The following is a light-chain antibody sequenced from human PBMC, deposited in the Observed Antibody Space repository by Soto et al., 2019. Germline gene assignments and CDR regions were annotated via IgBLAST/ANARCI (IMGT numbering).Light chain of an antibody. Sequence: IVLTQSPGTLSLSPGERATLSCRASQSVSNNYLAWYQQKPGQAPRLLIYGASNRATGIPDRFSGSGSGTDFTLTISRLEPEDFAVYYCQQYGSSLGVTFGGGTKVDIK. CDR3: QQYGSSLGVT. CDR1: QSVSNNY. V-gene: IGKV3-20*01. J-gene: IGKJ4*01. CDR2: GAS.